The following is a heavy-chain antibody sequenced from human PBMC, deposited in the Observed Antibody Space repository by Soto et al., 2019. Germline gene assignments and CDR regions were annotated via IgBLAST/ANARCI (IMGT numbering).Heavy chain of an antibody. CDR3: AREAGYYYGSGSYYNELDP. CDR1: GYTFTSYG. CDR2: ISAYNGNT. Sequence: ASVKVSCKASGYTFTSYGISWVRQAPGQGLEWMGWISAYNGNTNYAQKLKGRVTMTTDTSTSTAYMELRSLRSDDTAVYYCAREAGYYYGSGSYYNELDPWGQGTLVTVSS. J-gene: IGHJ5*02. V-gene: IGHV1-18*01. D-gene: IGHD3-10*01.